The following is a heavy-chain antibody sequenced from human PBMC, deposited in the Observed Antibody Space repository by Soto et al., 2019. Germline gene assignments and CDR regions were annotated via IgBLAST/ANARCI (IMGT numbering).Heavy chain of an antibody. V-gene: IGHV3-64D*06. J-gene: IGHJ6*02. CDR2: ISSNGGST. CDR3: VKGFILTAYGMDV. Sequence: PGGSLILSCSASGFTFSTYAFHWVRQAPGKGLEYVSGISSNGGSTYYADSVKGRFTISRDNSENTLYLQMSSLRVEDTAVYYCVKGFILTAYGMDVWGQGTTVTVSS. CDR1: GFTFSTYA. D-gene: IGHD3-9*01.